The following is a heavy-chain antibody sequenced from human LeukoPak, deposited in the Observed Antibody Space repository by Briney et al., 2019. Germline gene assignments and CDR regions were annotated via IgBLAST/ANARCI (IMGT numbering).Heavy chain of an antibody. J-gene: IGHJ4*02. CDR1: GGTFSSYA. CDR2: IIPIFGTA. V-gene: IGHV1-69*13. CDR3: ARGIVGAPFDY. Sequence: ASVKVSCKASGGTFSSYAITWVRQAPGQGLEWMGGIIPIFGTANYAQKFQGRLTITADGSTSTAYMELSSLRSEDTAVYYCARGIVGAPFDYWGQGTLVTVSS. D-gene: IGHD1-26*01.